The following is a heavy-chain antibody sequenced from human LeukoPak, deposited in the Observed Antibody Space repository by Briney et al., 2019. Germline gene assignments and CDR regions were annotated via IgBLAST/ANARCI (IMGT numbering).Heavy chain of an antibody. V-gene: IGHV4-34*01. CDR3: ARVARGGYSYGKGYYYYYMDV. CDR1: GGSFSGYY. J-gene: IGHJ6*03. D-gene: IGHD5-18*01. CDR2: INHSGST. Sequence: PSETLSLTCAVYGGSFSGYYWSWIRQPPGKGLEWIGEINHSGSTNYNPSLKSRVTISVDTSKNQFSLKLSSVTAADTAVYYCARVARGGYSYGKGYYYYYMDVWGKGTTVTVSS.